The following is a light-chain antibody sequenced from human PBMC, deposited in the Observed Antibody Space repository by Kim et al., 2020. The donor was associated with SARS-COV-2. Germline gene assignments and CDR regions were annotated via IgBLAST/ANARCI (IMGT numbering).Light chain of an antibody. CDR1: QSVSSSY. J-gene: IGKJ1*01. V-gene: IGKV3-20*01. CDR2: GAS. CDR3: QQYGSSPWT. Sequence: PGDTATLSCRASQSVSSSYLAWYQQKPGQAPRLLIYGASSRATGIPDRFSGSGSGTDFTLTFSRLEPEDFAVYYCQQYGSSPWTFGQGTKVDIK.